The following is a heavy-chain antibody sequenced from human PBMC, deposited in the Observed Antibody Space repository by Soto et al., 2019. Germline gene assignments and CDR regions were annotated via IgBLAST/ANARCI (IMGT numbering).Heavy chain of an antibody. CDR1: GGTFSSYA. CDR3: ASLIAAAGPPHSPRYYYGMDV. J-gene: IGHJ6*02. Sequence: QVQLVQSGAEVKKSGSSVKVSCKASGGTFSSYAISWVRQAPGQGLEWMGGIIPIFGTADYAQKFQGRVTITADESTSTAYMELSSLRSEDTAVYYCASLIAAAGPPHSPRYYYGMDVWGQGTTVTVSS. D-gene: IGHD6-13*01. V-gene: IGHV1-69*12. CDR2: IIPIFGTA.